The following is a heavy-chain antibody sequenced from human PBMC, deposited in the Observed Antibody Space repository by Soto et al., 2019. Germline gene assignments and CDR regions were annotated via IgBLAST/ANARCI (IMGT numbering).Heavy chain of an antibody. CDR2: IWYDGSNK. Sequence: VQLVESGGGVVQPGRSLRLSCAASGFTFSSYGMHWVRQAPGKGLEWVAVIWYDGSNKYYADSVKGRFTISRDNSKNTLYLQMNSLRAEDTAVYYCARGAYDFWSGYWGDYWGQGTLVTVSS. CDR3: ARGAYDFWSGYWGDY. CDR1: GFTFSSYG. D-gene: IGHD3-3*01. V-gene: IGHV3-33*01. J-gene: IGHJ4*02.